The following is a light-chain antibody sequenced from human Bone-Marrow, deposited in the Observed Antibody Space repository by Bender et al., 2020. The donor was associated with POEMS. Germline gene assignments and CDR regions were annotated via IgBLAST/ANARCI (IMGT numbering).Light chain of an antibody. CDR3: CSYAGSSTFEV. V-gene: IGLV1-44*01. Sequence: QSVLTQAPSVSGTPGQRVTISCSGSSSNIGYNTVNWYQQLPGTAPKVLIYSDNERPSGVPDRFSGSKSGTSASLAISGLRPEDEAVYYCCSYAGSSTFEVFGGGTKLTVL. J-gene: IGLJ2*01. CDR2: SDN. CDR1: SSNIGYNT.